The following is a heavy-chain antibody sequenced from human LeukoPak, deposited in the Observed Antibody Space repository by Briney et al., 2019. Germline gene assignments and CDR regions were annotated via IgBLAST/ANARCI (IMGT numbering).Heavy chain of an antibody. D-gene: IGHD3-22*01. J-gene: IGHJ4*02. CDR3: ARDQVYFYDSSGFDY. CDR2: IIPILGIA. Sequence: VASVKVSCKASGGTFSSYAISWVRQAPGQGLEWMGRIIPILGIANYAQKFQGRVTITADKSTSTAYMELRSLRSDDTAVYYCARDQVYFYDSSGFDYWGQGTLVTVSS. V-gene: IGHV1-69*04. CDR1: GGTFSSYA.